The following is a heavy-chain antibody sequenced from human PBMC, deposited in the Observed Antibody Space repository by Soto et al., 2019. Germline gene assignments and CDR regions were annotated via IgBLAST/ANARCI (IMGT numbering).Heavy chain of an antibody. Sequence: SLRLSCATSQFTFRSYGMPWVRQAPGKGLQWVAHISYDGHTQDLADSVKGRFTVSRDNSKNTLYLQMNSLRADDTAVYYCAKDLHGSGWSFDQWDQGTVVTGSS. D-gene: IGHD6-19*01. CDR2: ISYDGHTQ. J-gene: IGHJ4*02. CDR1: QFTFRSYG. CDR3: AKDLHGSGWSFDQ. V-gene: IGHV3-30*18.